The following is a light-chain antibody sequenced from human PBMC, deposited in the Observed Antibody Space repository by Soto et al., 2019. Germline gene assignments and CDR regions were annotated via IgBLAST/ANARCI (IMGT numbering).Light chain of an antibody. J-gene: IGLJ1*01. Sequence: QSVLTQPPSASGSPGQSVTISCTGTGSDIGAYTYVSWYQHHPGTAPKLIIYEVTKRPSGVPDRFSGSKSGNTASLTISGLQAEDEADYYCCSYAGSSTYVFGTGTKLTVL. V-gene: IGLV2-8*01. CDR3: CSYAGSSTYV. CDR1: GSDIGAYTY. CDR2: EVT.